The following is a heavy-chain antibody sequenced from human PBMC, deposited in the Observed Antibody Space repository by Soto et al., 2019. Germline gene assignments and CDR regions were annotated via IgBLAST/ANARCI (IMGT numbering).Heavy chain of an antibody. CDR1: GFRFEDYG. V-gene: IGHV3-9*01. Sequence: EVQLVESGGGLVQPGRSQRLSCAASGFRFEDYGMHWVRQAPGKGLEWVSSISWNSRNIAYADSVKGRFTVSRDNAKNSLYLHMNSLRPEDTALYYCAKDISRYQLVLITEGMDVWGHRTTVTVSS. J-gene: IGHJ6*02. CDR2: ISWNSRNI. D-gene: IGHD3-10*01. CDR3: AKDISRYQLVLITEGMDV.